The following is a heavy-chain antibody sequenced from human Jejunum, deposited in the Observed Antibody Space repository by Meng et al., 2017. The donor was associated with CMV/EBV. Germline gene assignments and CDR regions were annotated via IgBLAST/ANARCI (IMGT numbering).Heavy chain of an antibody. J-gene: IGHJ6*02. Sequence: GFSVNSNFMTWVGQAAGKGLAWVAVGYSAGMTYYASTVKGRFTISRDNSKNTMFLQMNGLRLEDTAMYYCAAEVAVRNYFSYGMDVWGQGTTVTVSS. CDR2: GYSAGMT. V-gene: IGHV3-66*02. CDR1: GFSVNSNF. CDR3: AAEVAVRNYFSYGMDV. D-gene: IGHD3-10*01.